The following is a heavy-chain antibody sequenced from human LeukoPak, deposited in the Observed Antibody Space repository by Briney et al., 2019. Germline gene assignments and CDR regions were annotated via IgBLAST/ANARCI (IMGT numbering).Heavy chain of an antibody. D-gene: IGHD1-26*01. CDR1: GGSLTYYY. CDR2: IYYSGST. CDR3: ARDESVGALDY. V-gene: IGHV4-59*01. J-gene: IGHJ4*02. Sequence: SETLSLTCSVSGGSLTYYYWTWIRQPPGKGLEWIGYIYYSGSTNYNPSLKSRVTISVDTSKNQFSLKLSSVTAADTAVYYCARDESVGALDYWGQGTLVTVSS.